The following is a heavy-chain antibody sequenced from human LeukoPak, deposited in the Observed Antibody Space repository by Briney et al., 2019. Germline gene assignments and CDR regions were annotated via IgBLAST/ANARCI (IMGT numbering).Heavy chain of an antibody. CDR1: GGSFSSIAYS. Sequence: SETLSLTCAVSGGSFSSIAYSWTWIRQPPGKGLEWIGYIYYSGSAYYNPSLKSRLTISVDTSKNQFSLKLTSVTAADTAVYYCARAVVSVTTGGYFDYWGQGTLVTVSS. D-gene: IGHD4-17*01. CDR2: IYYSGSA. V-gene: IGHV4-30-4*07. CDR3: ARAVVSVTTGGYFDY. J-gene: IGHJ4*02.